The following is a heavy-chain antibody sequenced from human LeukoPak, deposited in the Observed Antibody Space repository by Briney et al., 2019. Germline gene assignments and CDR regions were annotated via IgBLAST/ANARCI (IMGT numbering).Heavy chain of an antibody. V-gene: IGHV4-59*01. J-gene: IGHJ4*02. Sequence: SETLSLTCTVSGGSISSYYWSWIRQPPGKGLEWIGYIYYSGSTKYNPSLKSRVTISVDTSKNQFSLKLTSLTAADTAVYYCARGYCSSTTCQYGDYWGQGTLVTVSS. D-gene: IGHD2-2*01. CDR2: IYYSGST. CDR3: ARGYCSSTTCQYGDY. CDR1: GGSISSYY.